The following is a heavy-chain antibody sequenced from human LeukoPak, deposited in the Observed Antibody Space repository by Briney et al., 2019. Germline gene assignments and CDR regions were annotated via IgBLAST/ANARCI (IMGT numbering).Heavy chain of an antibody. Sequence: SETLSLTCTVSGGSISSHYWSWIRQPPGKGLEWIGYIYYSGSTDYNPSLKSRVTISVDTSKNQFSLKLSSATAADTAVYYCAREGTYYDFWSGYSDPVYYFDYWGQGTLVTVSS. J-gene: IGHJ4*02. CDR2: IYYSGST. CDR3: AREGTYYDFWSGYSDPVYYFDY. CDR1: GGSISSHY. D-gene: IGHD3-3*01. V-gene: IGHV4-59*11.